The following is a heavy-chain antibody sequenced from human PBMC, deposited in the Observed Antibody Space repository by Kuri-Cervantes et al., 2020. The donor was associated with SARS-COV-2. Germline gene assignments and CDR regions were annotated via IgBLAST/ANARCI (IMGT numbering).Heavy chain of an antibody. J-gene: IGHJ6*02. CDR1: GFTFSSYS. Sequence: LSLTCATSGFTFSSYSMNWVRQAPGKGLEWVSYISSSSSTIYYADSVKGRFTISRDNAKNSLYLQMNSLRDEDTAVYYCARDGIITISYYYYGMDVWGQGTTVTVSS. CDR2: ISSSSSTI. V-gene: IGHV3-48*02. D-gene: IGHD3-9*01. CDR3: ARDGIITISYYYYGMDV.